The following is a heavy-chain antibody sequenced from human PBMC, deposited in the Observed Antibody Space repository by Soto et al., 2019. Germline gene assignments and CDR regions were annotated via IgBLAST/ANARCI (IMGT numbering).Heavy chain of an antibody. CDR1: GGSISSYY. V-gene: IGHV4-59*08. Sequence: QVQLQESGPGLVKPSETLSLTCTVSGGSISSYYWSWIRQPPGKGLEWIGYIYYSGSTNYNPSLERRVTRSGNASKNRSSLQLSSVPAADTAVYYCARRYGSSFDIWGQGTMVTVSS. D-gene: IGHD3-10*01. CDR3: ARRYGSSFDI. J-gene: IGHJ3*02. CDR2: IYYSGST.